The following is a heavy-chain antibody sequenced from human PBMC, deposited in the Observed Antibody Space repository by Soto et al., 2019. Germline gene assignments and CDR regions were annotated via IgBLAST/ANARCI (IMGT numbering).Heavy chain of an antibody. J-gene: IGHJ6*02. CDR3: AREFYPYYDFWSGYPPPRYGMDV. CDR1: GFTFSSYA. D-gene: IGHD3-3*01. CDR2: ISYDGSNK. V-gene: IGHV3-30-3*01. Sequence: PGGSLRLSCAASGFTFSSYAMHWVRQAPGKGLEWVAVISYDGSNKYYADSVKGRFTISRDNSKNTLYLQMNSLRAEDTAVYYCAREFYPYYDFWSGYPPPRYGMDVWGQGTTVTVSS.